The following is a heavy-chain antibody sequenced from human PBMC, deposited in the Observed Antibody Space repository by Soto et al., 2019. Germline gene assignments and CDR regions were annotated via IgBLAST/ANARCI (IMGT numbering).Heavy chain of an antibody. J-gene: IGHJ4*02. Sequence: PSETLSLTCTVSGGSISSYYWSWIRQPPGKGLEWIGYIYYSGSTNYNPSLKSRVTISVDTSKNQFSLKLSSVTAADTAVYYCARRYYYDSSAHFDYWGQGTLVTVSS. CDR2: IYYSGST. D-gene: IGHD3-22*01. CDR3: ARRYYYDSSAHFDY. V-gene: IGHV4-59*08. CDR1: GGSISSYY.